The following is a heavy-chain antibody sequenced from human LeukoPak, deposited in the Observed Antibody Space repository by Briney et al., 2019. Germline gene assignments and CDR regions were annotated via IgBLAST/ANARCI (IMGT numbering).Heavy chain of an antibody. Sequence: ASVKVSCKASGYTFTDYFMHWVRQAPGQGLEWMGWINPNSSDTDYAQMFQGRVTMNRDTSISTAYMELNRLRSDDTAVYYCARGYCSSSGCYDWLDTWGQGTRVTVSS. V-gene: IGHV1-2*02. J-gene: IGHJ5*02. D-gene: IGHD2-2*01. CDR1: GYTFTDYF. CDR3: ARGYCSSSGCYDWLDT. CDR2: INPNSSDT.